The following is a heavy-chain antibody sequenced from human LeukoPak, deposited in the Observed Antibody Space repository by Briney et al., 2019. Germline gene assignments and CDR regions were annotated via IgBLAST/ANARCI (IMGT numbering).Heavy chain of an antibody. V-gene: IGHV4-39*07. CDR3: ARGGHYDIWSSDFDY. CDR1: GGSISSSSYY. J-gene: IGHJ4*02. D-gene: IGHD3-3*01. Sequence: KSSETLSLTCTVSGGSISSSSYYWGWIRQRPGKGLEWIGSIFYSGATYSNPSLRSRVTLSIDTSKNQFSLKVTSVTAADTAVYYCARGGHYDIWSSDFDYWGQGTLVSVSS. CDR2: IFYSGAT.